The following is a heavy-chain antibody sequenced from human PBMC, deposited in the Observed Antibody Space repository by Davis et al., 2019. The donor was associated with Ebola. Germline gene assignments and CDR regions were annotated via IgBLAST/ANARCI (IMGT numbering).Heavy chain of an antibody. CDR2: INHSGST. D-gene: IGHD2-15*01. CDR1: GGSISSYY. J-gene: IGHJ3*02. Sequence: PSETLSLTCTVSGGSISSYYWSWIRQPPGKGLEWIGEINHSGSTNYNPSLKSRVTISVDTSKNQFSLKLSSVTAADTAVYYCARVGVAATLAFDIWGQGTMVTVSS. CDR3: ARVGVAATLAFDI. V-gene: IGHV4-34*01.